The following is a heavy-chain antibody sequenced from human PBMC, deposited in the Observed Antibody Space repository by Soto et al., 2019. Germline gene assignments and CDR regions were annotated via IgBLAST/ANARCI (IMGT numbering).Heavy chain of an antibody. D-gene: IGHD3-16*01. CDR1: GGSFSGYY. J-gene: IGHJ4*02. V-gene: IGHV4-34*01. CDR2: INHSGST. Sequence: SETLSLTCAVYGGSFSGYYWSWIRQPPGKGLEWIGEINHSGSTNYNPSLKSRVTISVDTSKNQFSLKLSSVTAADTAVYYCARGLSFGPRGSYSGYWGQGTLVTVSS. CDR3: ARGLSFGPRGSYSGY.